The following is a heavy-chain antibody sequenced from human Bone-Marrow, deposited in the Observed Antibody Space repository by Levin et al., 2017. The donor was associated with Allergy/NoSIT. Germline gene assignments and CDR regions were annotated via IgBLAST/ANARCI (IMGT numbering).Heavy chain of an antibody. CDR2: ISGSGGST. Sequence: GESLKISCAASGFTFSSYAMSWVRQAPGKGLEWVSAISGSGGSTYYADSVKGRFTISRDNSKNTLYLQMNSLRAEDTAVYYCAKGYCSSTSCYVRAYYYYYMDVWGKGTTVTVSS. CDR3: AKGYCSSTSCYVRAYYYYYMDV. D-gene: IGHD2-2*01. CDR1: GFTFSSYA. V-gene: IGHV3-23*01. J-gene: IGHJ6*03.